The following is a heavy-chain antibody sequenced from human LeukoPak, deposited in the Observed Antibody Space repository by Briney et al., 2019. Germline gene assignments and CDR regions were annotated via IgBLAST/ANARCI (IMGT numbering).Heavy chain of an antibody. CDR2: ISGSGGST. Sequence: PGGSLRLSCAASGFTFSSYAMSWVRQAPGKGLEWVSAISGSGGSTYYADSVKGRFTISRDNSKNTLYMQMNSLRAEDTAVYYCAKSSDLLTGYYSCFEYWGHGTLVTVAS. J-gene: IGHJ4*01. D-gene: IGHD3-9*01. CDR1: GFTFSSYA. CDR3: AKSSDLLTGYYSCFEY. V-gene: IGHV3-23*01.